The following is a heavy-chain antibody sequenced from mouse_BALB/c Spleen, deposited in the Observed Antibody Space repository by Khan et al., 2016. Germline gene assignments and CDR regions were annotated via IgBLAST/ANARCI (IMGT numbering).Heavy chain of an antibody. V-gene: IGHV14-3*02. CDR1: GFNFKDTY. CDR2: IDPANGNT. J-gene: IGHJ2*01. CDR3: AFTTLFAY. Sequence: VRLQQSGAELVKPGASVKLSCTASGFNFKDTYMHWVKQRPEQGLEWIGRIDPANGNTKYDPKFQGKATITAATSSNTAYLQLSSLTSADTAVYYCAFTTLFAYWGQGTTLTVSS. D-gene: IGHD1-1*01.